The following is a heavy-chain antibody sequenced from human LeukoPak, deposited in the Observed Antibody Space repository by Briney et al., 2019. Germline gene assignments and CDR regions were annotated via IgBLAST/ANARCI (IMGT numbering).Heavy chain of an antibody. V-gene: IGHV3-30*18. D-gene: IGHD6-13*01. CDR3: AKAYGSSALDY. CDR2: ISYDGSNK. Sequence: GRSLRLSCAASGFTFSSYGMHWVRQAPGKGLEWVAVISYDGSNKYYADSVKGRFTISRDNSKNTLYLQMNSLRAEDTAVYYCAKAYGSSALDYWGQGTLVTVSS. CDR1: GFTFSSYG. J-gene: IGHJ4*02.